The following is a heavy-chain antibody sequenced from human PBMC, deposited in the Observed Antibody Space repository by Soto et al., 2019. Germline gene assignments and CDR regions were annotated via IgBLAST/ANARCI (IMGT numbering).Heavy chain of an antibody. V-gene: IGHV2-5*02. CDR2: IYWDDDK. D-gene: IGHD6-13*01. CDR3: AHRRGYSSSWYGDYNWFDP. J-gene: IGHJ5*02. Sequence: SGPTLVNPTQTLTLTCTFSGFSLSTSGVGVGWIRQPPGKALEWLALIYWDDDKRYSPSLKSRLTITKDTSKNQVVLTMTNMDPVDTATYYCAHRRGYSSSWYGDYNWFDPWGQGTLVTVSS. CDR1: GFSLSTSGVG.